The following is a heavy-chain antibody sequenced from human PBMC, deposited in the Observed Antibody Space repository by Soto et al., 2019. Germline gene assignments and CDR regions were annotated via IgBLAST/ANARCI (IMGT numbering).Heavy chain of an antibody. D-gene: IGHD3-16*01. Sequence: QVQLQESGPGLVKPSQTLSLTCTVSGGSISSGGYYWSWIRQHPGKGLEWIGYIYYSGSTYYNPSLKRRVTISVDTSKNQGSRKLSSVTAADTAVYYCARAPALKDYVWGSERDGFDCWGQGTLVTASS. CDR1: GGSISSGGYY. CDR2: IYYSGST. V-gene: IGHV4-31*03. CDR3: ARAPALKDYVWGSERDGFDC. J-gene: IGHJ4*02.